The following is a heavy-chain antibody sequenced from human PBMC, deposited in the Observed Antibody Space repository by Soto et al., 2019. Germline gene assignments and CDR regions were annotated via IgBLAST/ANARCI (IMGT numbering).Heavy chain of an antibody. Sequence: QAQLVESGGGLVKPGGSLRLSCAASGFSFSEHYMSWIRQSPGKGFEWVSYTTPSGGDTFYTDSVKGRFTISGSNAMRSVDLQMNSLTVEDTAVYYCARGHYGLEVWGQGTTVTVSS. CDR3: ARGHYGLEV. CDR2: TTPSGGDT. V-gene: IGHV3-11*01. J-gene: IGHJ6*02. CDR1: GFSFSEHY.